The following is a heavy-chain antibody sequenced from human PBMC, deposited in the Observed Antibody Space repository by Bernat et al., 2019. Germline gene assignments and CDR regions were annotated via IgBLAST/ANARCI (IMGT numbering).Heavy chain of an antibody. J-gene: IGHJ4*01. V-gene: IGHV3-30*01. D-gene: IGHD3-10*01. Sequence: QVQLVESGGGVVQPGGSLRLSCASSGFTFSDYAMHWVLQAPGKGLEWVAVTSYDGVDKYYADSVKGRFTISRDNSQNTLYLQMNSLRAEDTAVYYCARGTYYYGSGSYYPTRYVDYWGHGPLVTVSS. CDR2: TSYDGVDK. CDR1: GFTFSDYA. CDR3: ARGTYYYGSGSYYPTRYVDY.